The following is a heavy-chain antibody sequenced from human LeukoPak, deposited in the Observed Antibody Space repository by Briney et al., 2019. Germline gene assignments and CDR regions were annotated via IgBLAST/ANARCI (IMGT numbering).Heavy chain of an antibody. J-gene: IGHJ4*02. Sequence: GGSLRLSCAASGFTFSSYAMHWVRQAPGKGLEWVSYISSSGSTIYYADSVKGRFTISRDNAKNSLYLQMNSLRAEDTAVYYCARGETTYYYGSGSNPVLDYWGQGTLVTVSS. V-gene: IGHV3-48*04. CDR3: ARGETTYYYGSGSNPVLDY. D-gene: IGHD3-10*01. CDR1: GFTFSSYA. CDR2: ISSSGSTI.